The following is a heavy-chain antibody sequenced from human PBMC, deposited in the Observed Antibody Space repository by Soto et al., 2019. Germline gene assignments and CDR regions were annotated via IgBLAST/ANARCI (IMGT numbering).Heavy chain of an antibody. V-gene: IGHV3-23*01. D-gene: IGHD3-3*01. CDR3: AKVRGGFWSGYNS. CDR1: GFTFSSYA. CDR2: ISGSGGST. J-gene: IGHJ4*02. Sequence: EVQLLESGGGLVQPGGSLRLPCAASGFTFSSYAMSWVRQAPGKGLEWVSAISGSGGSTYYADSVKGRFTISRDNSKNTLYLQMNSLRAEDTAVYYCAKVRGGFWSGYNSWGQGTLVTVSS.